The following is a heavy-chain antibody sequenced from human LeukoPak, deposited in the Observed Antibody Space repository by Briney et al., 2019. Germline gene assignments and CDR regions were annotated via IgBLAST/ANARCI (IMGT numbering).Heavy chain of an antibody. CDR3: AKVGVDGSGSYYPSYDFDY. V-gene: IGHV3-23*01. Sequence: GGSLRLSCAASGFTFSSYAMSWVRQAPGKGLEWVSAISGSGGSTYYADSVKGRFTISRDNSKNTLYLQMNSLRAEDTAVYYCAKVGVDGSGSYYPSYDFDYWGQGTPVTVSS. D-gene: IGHD3-10*01. J-gene: IGHJ4*02. CDR2: ISGSGGST. CDR1: GFTFSSYA.